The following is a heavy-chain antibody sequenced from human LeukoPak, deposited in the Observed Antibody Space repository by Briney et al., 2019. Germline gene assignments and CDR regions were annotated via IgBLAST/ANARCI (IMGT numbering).Heavy chain of an antibody. J-gene: IGHJ5*02. V-gene: IGHV1-8*01. Sequence: ASVKVSCKASGHTFTSYDINWVRQAPGQGREWMGWMNPNSGNTGYAQKFQGRVTMTRSTSISTAYMELSSLRSEDTAVYSCARGPAGTSGWYNRRNWFDPWGQGTLVTVSS. CDR2: MNPNSGNT. D-gene: IGHD6-19*01. CDR3: ARGPAGTSGWYNRRNWFDP. CDR1: GHTFTSYD.